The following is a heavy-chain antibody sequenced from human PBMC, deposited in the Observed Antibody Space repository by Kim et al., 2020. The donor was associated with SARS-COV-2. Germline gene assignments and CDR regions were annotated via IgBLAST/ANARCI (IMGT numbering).Heavy chain of an antibody. V-gene: IGHV1-69*01. J-gene: IGHJ4*02. Sequence: QKFQGRVTITADESTSTAYMELSSLRSEDTAVYYCARVYYDSSGYTNDDYWGQGTLVTVSS. CDR3: ARVYYDSSGYTNDDY. D-gene: IGHD3-22*01.